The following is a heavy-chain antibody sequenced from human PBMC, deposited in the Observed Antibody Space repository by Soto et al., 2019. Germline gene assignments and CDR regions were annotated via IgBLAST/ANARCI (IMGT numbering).Heavy chain of an antibody. J-gene: IGHJ5*02. Sequence: QVTVKESGPVLVKPTETLTLTCTVSGFSLSNAGLGVSWIRQPPGKALEWLAHIFSNDEKSYSTSLKSRLTISXDXXNSQVVLIMTNIDPVDTATYYCASAYSTSWYWFDPWGQGTLVTVSS. V-gene: IGHV2-26*01. CDR3: ASAYSTSWYWFDP. CDR1: GFSLSNAGLG. D-gene: IGHD6-13*01. CDR2: IFSNDEK.